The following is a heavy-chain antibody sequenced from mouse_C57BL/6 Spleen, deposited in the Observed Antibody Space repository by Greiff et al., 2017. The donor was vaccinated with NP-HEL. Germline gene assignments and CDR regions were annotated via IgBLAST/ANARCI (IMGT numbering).Heavy chain of an antibody. Sequence: QVQLQQSGAELVRPGTSVKVSCKASGYAFTNYLIEWVKQRPGQGLEWIGVINPGSGGTNYNEKFKGKATLTADKSSSTAYMQRSSLTSEDSAVYVCARETGYPFAYGGQGTLVTVSA. CDR1: GYAFTNYL. V-gene: IGHV1-54*01. CDR3: ARETGYPFAY. D-gene: IGHD2-2*01. J-gene: IGHJ3*01. CDR2: INPGSGGT.